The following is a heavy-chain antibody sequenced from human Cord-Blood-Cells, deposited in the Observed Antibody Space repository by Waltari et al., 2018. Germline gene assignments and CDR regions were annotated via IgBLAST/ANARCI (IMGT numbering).Heavy chain of an antibody. CDR1: GYTLTSYG. Sequence: QVQLVQSGAEVKKTGDSVKVSCKASGYTLTSYGLSWVRQAPGQGLEWMGWISAYNGNTNYAQKLQGRVTMTTDTSTSTAYMELRSLRSDDTAVYYCARDRLRFLEWLSANWFDPWGQGTLVTVSS. J-gene: IGHJ5*02. D-gene: IGHD3-3*01. CDR2: ISAYNGNT. CDR3: ARDRLRFLEWLSANWFDP. V-gene: IGHV1-18*01.